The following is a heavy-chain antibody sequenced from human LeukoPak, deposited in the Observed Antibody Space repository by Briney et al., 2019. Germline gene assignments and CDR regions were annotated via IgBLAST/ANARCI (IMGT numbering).Heavy chain of an antibody. CDR2: IYYSGST. CDR1: GGSVSSGSYY. D-gene: IGHD5-18*01. Sequence: SETLSLTCTVSGGSVSSGSYYWSWIRQHPGKGLEWIGYIYYSGSTNYNPSLKSRVTISVDTSKNQFSLKLSSVTAADTAVYYCARGSGYGYDYWGQGTLVTVSS. V-gene: IGHV4-61*01. CDR3: ARGSGYGYDY. J-gene: IGHJ4*02.